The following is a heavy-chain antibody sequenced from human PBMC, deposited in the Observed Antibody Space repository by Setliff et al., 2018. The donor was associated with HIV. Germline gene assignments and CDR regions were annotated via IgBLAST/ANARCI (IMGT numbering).Heavy chain of an antibody. CDR1: GYTLTEVS. D-gene: IGHD3-16*02. CDR3: AIVRRIITFGGLVGLVQSLYYFHC. V-gene: IGHV1-24*01. Sequence: ASVKVSCKISGYTLTEVSMHWVRQAPGKGLEWMGYFDPQDGKTIYAQKFQGRVTMTEDTSTYTAYMELRGLRFDDTAVYYCAIVRRIITFGGLVGLVQSLYYFHCWGHGTLVTVSS. CDR2: FDPQDGKT. J-gene: IGHJ4*01.